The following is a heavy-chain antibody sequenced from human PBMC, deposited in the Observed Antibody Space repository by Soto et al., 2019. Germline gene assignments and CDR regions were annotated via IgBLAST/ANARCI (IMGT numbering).Heavy chain of an antibody. CDR1: GYSFTSNH. D-gene: IGHD1-26*01. CDR2: INPSLGRA. Sequence: ASVKVSCKASGYSFTSNHLHWVRQAPRQGLEWVGIINPSLGRANYAQKFQDRVAMTWDTSTRIAYMELNGLRSDDTAVYFCARAPYSSTSFFFDYWGQGALVTVSS. J-gene: IGHJ4*02. V-gene: IGHV1-46*01. CDR3: ARAPYSSTSFFFDY.